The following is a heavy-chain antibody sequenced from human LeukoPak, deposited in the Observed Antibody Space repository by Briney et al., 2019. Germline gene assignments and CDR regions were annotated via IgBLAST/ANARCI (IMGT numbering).Heavy chain of an antibody. Sequence: GGSLRLSCAASGFTFSSYSMNWVRQAPGKGLEWVSSISSSSSYIYYADSVKGRFTISRDNAKNSLYLQMNSLRAEDTAVYYCARDTAAGTNYYYMGVWGKGTTVTVSS. CDR2: ISSSSSYI. CDR3: ARDTAAGTNYYYMGV. CDR1: GFTFSSYS. J-gene: IGHJ6*03. D-gene: IGHD6-13*01. V-gene: IGHV3-21*01.